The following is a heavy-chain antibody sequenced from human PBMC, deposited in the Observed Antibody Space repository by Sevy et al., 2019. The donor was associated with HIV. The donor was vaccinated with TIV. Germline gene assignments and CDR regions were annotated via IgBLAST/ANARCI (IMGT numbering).Heavy chain of an antibody. CDR3: ARDKIYGMDV. CDR1: GFTFSIFW. V-gene: IGHV3-74*01. CDR2: INSDGRST. Sequence: GGSLRLSCTASGFTFSIFWMHWVRQAPGKGLVWVSHINSDGRSTTYADSVKGRFTISRDNAKNTLYLQMNSLRDEDTAVYFCARDKIYGMDVLGQGTSVTVSS. J-gene: IGHJ6*02.